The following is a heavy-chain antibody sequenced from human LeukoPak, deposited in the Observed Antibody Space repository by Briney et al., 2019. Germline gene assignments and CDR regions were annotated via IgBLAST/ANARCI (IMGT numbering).Heavy chain of an antibody. CDR3: ARGLSPSEPFDI. CDR1: GFIFSAHW. D-gene: IGHD5/OR15-5a*01. CDR2: MNIDGDGT. J-gene: IGHJ3*02. Sequence: GGSLRLSCAACGFIFSAHWMHWVRQVRGKGLVWVSRMNIDGDGTIYADFVKGRFSISRDNAKNTLFLQINSLRADDNAGYICARGLSPSEPFDIWGQGTMVTVSS. V-gene: IGHV3-74*01.